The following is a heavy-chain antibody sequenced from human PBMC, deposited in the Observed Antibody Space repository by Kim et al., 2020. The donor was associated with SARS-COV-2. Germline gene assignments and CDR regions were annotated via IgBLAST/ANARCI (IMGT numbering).Heavy chain of an antibody. CDR2: IIPIFGTA. V-gene: IGHV1-69*13. J-gene: IGHJ6*02. Sequence: SVKVSCKASGGTFSSYAISWVRQAPGQGLEWMGGIIPIFGTANYAQKFQGRVTITADESTSTAYMELSSLRSEDTAVYYCARDLGSSSWYAVRPYYYYYGMDVWGQGTTVTVSS. CDR1: GGTFSSYA. CDR3: ARDLGSSSWYAVRPYYYYYGMDV. D-gene: IGHD6-13*01.